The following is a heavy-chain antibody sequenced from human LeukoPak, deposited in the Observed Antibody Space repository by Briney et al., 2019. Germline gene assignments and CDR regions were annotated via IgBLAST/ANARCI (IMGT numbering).Heavy chain of an antibody. CDR2: IYTSGST. D-gene: IGHD5-12*01. CDR3: ARVSGYSGYGNWFDP. Sequence: SETLSLTCTVSGGSISSYYWSWIRQPAGKGLEWIGRIYTSGSTNYNPSLKSRVTMSVDTSKNQFSLKLSSVTAADTAVYYCARVSGYSGYGNWFDPWGQGTLVTVSS. CDR1: GGSISSYY. V-gene: IGHV4-4*07. J-gene: IGHJ5*02.